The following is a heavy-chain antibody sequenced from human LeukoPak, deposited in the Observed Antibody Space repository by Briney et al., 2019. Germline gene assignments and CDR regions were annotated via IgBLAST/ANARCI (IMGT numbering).Heavy chain of an antibody. D-gene: IGHD3-22*01. V-gene: IGHV4-31*03. CDR2: IYYSGST. CDR1: GGSISSGGYY. CDR3: ARVSDYYDSSGPGHYFDY. J-gene: IGHJ4*02. Sequence: SETLSLTCTVSGGSISSGGYYWGWIRQHPGKGLEWIGYIYYSGSTYYNPSLKSRVTISVDTSKNQFSLKLSSVTAADTAVYYCARVSDYYDSSGPGHYFDYWGQGTLVTVSS.